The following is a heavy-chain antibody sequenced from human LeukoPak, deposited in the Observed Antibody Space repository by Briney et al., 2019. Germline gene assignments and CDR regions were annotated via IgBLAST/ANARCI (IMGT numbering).Heavy chain of an antibody. J-gene: IGHJ3*02. CDR3: ARGGIVVVPAALSDAFDI. V-gene: IGHV4-59*01. CDR1: GGSISSYY. Sequence: SETLSLTCTVSGGSISSYYWSWIRQPPGKGLEWIGYIYYSGSTNYNPSLKSRVTISIDTSKNQFSLKLSSVTAADTAVYYCARGGIVVVPAALSDAFDIWGQGTMVTVSS. D-gene: IGHD2-2*01. CDR2: IYYSGST.